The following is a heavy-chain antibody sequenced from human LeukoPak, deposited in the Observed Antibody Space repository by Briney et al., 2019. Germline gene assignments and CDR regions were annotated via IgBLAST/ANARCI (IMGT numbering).Heavy chain of an antibody. J-gene: IGHJ3*02. CDR2: IYYSGST. CDR3: ARDRAYSSSSGGAFDI. D-gene: IGHD6-6*01. Sequence: SETLSLTCTVSGGSISSYYWSWIRQPPGKGLEWIGYIYYSGSTNCNPSLKSRVTISVDTSKNQFPLELSSVTAADTAVYYCARDRAYSSSSGGAFDIWGQGTMVTVSS. CDR1: GGSISSYY. V-gene: IGHV4-59*01.